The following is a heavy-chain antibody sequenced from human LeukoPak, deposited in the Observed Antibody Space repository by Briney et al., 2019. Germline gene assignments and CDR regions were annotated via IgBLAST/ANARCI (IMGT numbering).Heavy chain of an antibody. J-gene: IGHJ4*02. V-gene: IGHV3-21*01. CDR3: ATTPYYDSSGYYYFDY. D-gene: IGHD3-22*01. CDR1: GFTFSSHS. CDR2: ISSSSSYI. Sequence: RPGGSLRLSCAASGFTFSSHSMNWVRQAPGKGLEWVSSISSSSSYIYYADSVKGRFTISRDNAKNSLYLQMNSLRAEDTAVYYCATTPYYDSSGYYYFDYWGQGTLVTVSS.